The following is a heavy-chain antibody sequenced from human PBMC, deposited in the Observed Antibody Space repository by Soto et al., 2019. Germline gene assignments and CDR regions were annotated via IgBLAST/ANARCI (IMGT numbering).Heavy chain of an antibody. CDR1: GYRFSSFTSYW. CDR3: ARHRGYYDGKWRCFDY. J-gene: IGHJ4*02. Sequence: GSLKISCKGSGYRFSSFTSYWISWVRQMPGKGLGWMGRIDPSDSYTKYSPSFQGHVTISVDKSTSAAYLQWSSLKASDTAMYYXARHRGYYDGKWRCFDYWGQGTPVTVSS. CDR2: IDPSDSYT. D-gene: IGHD3-22*01. V-gene: IGHV5-10-1*01.